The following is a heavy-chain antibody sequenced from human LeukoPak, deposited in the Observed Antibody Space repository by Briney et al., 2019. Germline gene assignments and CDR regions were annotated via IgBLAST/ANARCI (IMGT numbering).Heavy chain of an antibody. D-gene: IGHD6-19*01. CDR2: IWYDGSNK. CDR3: ARGGSSGWYYYYGMDV. Sequence: GGSLRLSCAASGFTFSSYGVHWVRQAPGKGLEWVAVIWYDGSNKYYADSVKGRFTISRDNSKNTLYLQMNSLRAEDTAVYYCARGGSSGWYYYYGMDVWGQGTTVTVSS. J-gene: IGHJ6*02. CDR1: GFTFSSYG. V-gene: IGHV3-33*08.